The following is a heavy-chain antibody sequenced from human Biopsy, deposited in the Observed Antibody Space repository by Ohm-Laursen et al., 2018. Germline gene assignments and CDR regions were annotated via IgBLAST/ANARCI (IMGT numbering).Heavy chain of an antibody. CDR1: GYTFTGYY. CDR3: AIDGNDFLTDYLKIDQ. CDR2: INPKSGGT. V-gene: IGHV1-2*02. D-gene: IGHD3-9*01. Sequence: ASVKVSCTTSGYTFTGYYFHWVRQAPGQGLEWMGWINPKSGGTHYLEKFRGRVTMTRDTSISTAYMEVSSLRSDDTAVYYCAIDGNDFLTDYLKIDQWGQGTLVTVSS. J-gene: IGHJ4*02.